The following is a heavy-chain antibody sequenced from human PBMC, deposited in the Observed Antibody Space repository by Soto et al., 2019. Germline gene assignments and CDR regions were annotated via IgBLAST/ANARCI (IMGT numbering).Heavy chain of an antibody. CDR3: AKVSSSGWYDAFDI. CDR1: GFAFSSYG. V-gene: IGHV3-23*01. J-gene: IGHJ3*02. CDR2: ISGSGANT. Sequence: EVQLLESGGGLVQPGGSLRLSCAASGFAFSSYGMSWVRQAPGKGLEWVSGISGSGANTYYAASVKGGFTISRDNSEHTLFLQMNSLRDKDTAVYLCAKVSSSGWYDAFDIWGQGTLVTVSS. D-gene: IGHD6-13*01.